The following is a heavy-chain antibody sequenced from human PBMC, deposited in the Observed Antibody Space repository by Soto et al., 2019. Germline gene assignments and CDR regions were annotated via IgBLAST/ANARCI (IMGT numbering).Heavy chain of an antibody. J-gene: IGHJ4*02. V-gene: IGHV4-31*03. D-gene: IGHD2-2*01. CDR3: ARDDCSSTSCLFDY. CDR1: GGSMSSGSYY. CDR2: IYYSGST. Sequence: QVQLQESGPGLVKPSQTLSLTCTVSGGSMSSGSYYWSWIRQHPGKGLEWIGFIYYSGSTYYNPSLKSRVTISVDTSKNQFSLQLSSVTAADTAVYYCARDDCSSTSCLFDYWGQGTLVTVSS.